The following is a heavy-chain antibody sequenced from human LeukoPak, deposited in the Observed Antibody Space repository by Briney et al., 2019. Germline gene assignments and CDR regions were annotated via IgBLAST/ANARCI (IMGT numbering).Heavy chain of an antibody. V-gene: IGHV3-74*01. J-gene: IGHJ4*02. CDR3: ARGPNSNWSGLDF. CDR1: EFSFSGHW. D-gene: IGHD6-6*01. Sequence: GGSLRLSCTASEFSFSGHWMHWARQLPGKGLVWVSRISPTGSTASYADSVKGRFTVSRDNAKNTLYLQVNNLRAEDTAVYYCARGPNSNWSGLDFWGQGTLLTVSS. CDR2: ISPTGSTA.